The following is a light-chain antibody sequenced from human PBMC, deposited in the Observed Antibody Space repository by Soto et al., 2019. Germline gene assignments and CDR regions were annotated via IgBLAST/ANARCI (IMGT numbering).Light chain of an antibody. J-gene: IGKJ5*01. Sequence: IQMTLSASSVSAYERDRVTITCRASQGVSTWLAWYQQKPGKAPNLLIYTASSLQSGVPSRFSGSGSGTDFTLTINGLQPEDFATYYCQQAASFPITFGQGTRLEIK. CDR1: QGVSTW. CDR3: QQAASFPIT. CDR2: TAS. V-gene: IGKV1-12*01.